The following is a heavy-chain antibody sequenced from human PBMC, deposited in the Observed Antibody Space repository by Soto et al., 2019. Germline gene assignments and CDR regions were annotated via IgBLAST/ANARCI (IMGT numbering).Heavy chain of an antibody. J-gene: IGHJ6*02. D-gene: IGHD5-18*01. Sequence: QVQLVESGGGVVQPGRSLRLSCAASGFTFSSYGMHWVRQAPGKGLEWVAVISYDGSKEFYADPVKGRFTISRDNSKNTLYLQMNSLRAEDTAVYYCAKDLRLWSKDYYYYGMDVWGQGTTVTASS. CDR2: ISYDGSKE. V-gene: IGHV3-30*18. CDR1: GFTFSSYG. CDR3: AKDLRLWSKDYYYYGMDV.